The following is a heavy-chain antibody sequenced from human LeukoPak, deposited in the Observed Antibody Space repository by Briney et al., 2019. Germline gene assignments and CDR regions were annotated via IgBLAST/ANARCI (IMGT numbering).Heavy chain of an antibody. J-gene: IGHJ4*02. CDR1: GFTFSSYA. CDR3: TSRGWYQQGTKIDY. V-gene: IGHV3-23*01. Sequence: GGSLRLSCAASGFTFSSYAMSWVRQAPGKGLEWVSAISGSGGSTYYADSVKGRFTISRDNSKNTLYLQMNSLRAEDTAVYYCTSRGWYQQGTKIDYWGQGTLVTVSS. D-gene: IGHD6-19*01. CDR2: ISGSGGST.